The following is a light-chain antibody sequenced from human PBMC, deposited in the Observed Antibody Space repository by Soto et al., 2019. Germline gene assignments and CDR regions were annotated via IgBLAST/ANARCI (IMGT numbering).Light chain of an antibody. CDR1: QRISSS. V-gene: IGKV1-5*03. J-gene: IGKJ1*01. Sequence: DIQMTQSPSTLSTSVGDRVTVTCRASQRISSSLAWYQQKPGKAPRLLIYKASTLESGVPSRFSGSGSGTEFTLRISSLQPDDSATYFCQQYLSYPPTFGQGTKVEIK. CDR3: QQYLSYPPT. CDR2: KAS.